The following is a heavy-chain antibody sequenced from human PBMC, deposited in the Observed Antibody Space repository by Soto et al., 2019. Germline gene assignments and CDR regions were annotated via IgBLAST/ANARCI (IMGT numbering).Heavy chain of an antibody. CDR1: GFTFSDYY. CDR3: ARERARVFDS. Sequence: GGSLRLSCAASGFTFSDYYMSWIRQAPGKGLEWLSSISISGGTIYYADSVEGRFSISRDNAKNSLYLQLSSLRAEDTAVYFCARERARVFDSWGQGTLVTVSS. J-gene: IGHJ4*02. V-gene: IGHV3-11*01. CDR2: ISISGGTI.